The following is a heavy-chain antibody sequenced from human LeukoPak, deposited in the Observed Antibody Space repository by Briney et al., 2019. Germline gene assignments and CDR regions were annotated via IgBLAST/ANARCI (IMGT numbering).Heavy chain of an antibody. D-gene: IGHD3-16*01. J-gene: IGHJ5*02. CDR2: IYYSGRT. V-gene: IGHV4-39*07. Sequence: SETLSLTCTVSGGSISSSSLYWGWIRQPPGKGLEWIGSIYYSGRTYYNPSLKSRVTISVDTSKNQFSLNLTSVTAADTAVYYCARFTPQGYGWGGYNRFDPWGQGTLVTVSS. CDR3: ARFTPQGYGWGGYNRFDP. CDR1: GGSISSSSLY.